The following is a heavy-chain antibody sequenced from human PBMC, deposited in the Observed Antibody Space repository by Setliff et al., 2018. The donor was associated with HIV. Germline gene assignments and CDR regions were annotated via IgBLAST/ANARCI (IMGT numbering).Heavy chain of an antibody. Sequence: PSETLSLTCAVSGDSITSRNYHWDWVRQPPGKGLEWIGSLFYTGSTSCNPSLKSRVTISVDTSENQFSLKVTSVTAADTATYYCARGSRQLTIFGVVFKTNYYFMDVWGKGTAVTVSS. CDR3: ARGSRQLTIFGVVFKTNYYFMDV. V-gene: IGHV4-39*07. J-gene: IGHJ6*03. CDR1: GDSITSRNYH. CDR2: LFYTGST. D-gene: IGHD3-3*01.